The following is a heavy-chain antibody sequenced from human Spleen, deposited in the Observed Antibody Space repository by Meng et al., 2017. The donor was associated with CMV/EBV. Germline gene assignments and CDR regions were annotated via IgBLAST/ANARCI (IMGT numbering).Heavy chain of an antibody. CDR1: GFTFSSYG. D-gene: IGHD1-7*01. V-gene: IGHV3-30*02. CDR2: IRYDGSNK. Sequence: GESLKISCAASGFTFSSYGMHWVRQAPGKGLEWVAFIRYDGSNKYYADSVKGRFTISRDNSKNTLYLQMNSLRAEDTAVYYCARGVSTGTTGIYYYYGMDVWGQGTTVTVSS. CDR3: ARGVSTGTTGIYYYYGMDV. J-gene: IGHJ6*02.